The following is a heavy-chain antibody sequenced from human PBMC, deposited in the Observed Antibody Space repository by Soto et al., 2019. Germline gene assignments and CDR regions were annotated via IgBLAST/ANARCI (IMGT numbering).Heavy chain of an antibody. CDR1: GFSFSSYN. V-gene: IGHV3-33*01. Sequence: QVQLVESGGGVVQPGRSLRLSCAASGFSFSSYNMHWVRQAPGKGLEWVTFIWRDGNSQSHADSVKGRFTVSRDNSKDTLYLQMDSLRGEDTAVYYCATDSWGPEVGGQGTTVTVSS. D-gene: IGHD7-27*01. J-gene: IGHJ6*02. CDR2: IWRDGNSQ. CDR3: ATDSWGPEV.